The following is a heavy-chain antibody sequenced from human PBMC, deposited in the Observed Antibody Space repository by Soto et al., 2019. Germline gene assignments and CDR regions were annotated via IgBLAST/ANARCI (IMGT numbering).Heavy chain of an antibody. CDR1: GFTFSDYY. CDR3: ARDASVDYDFWSGYYTRGYFDL. V-gene: IGHV3-11*01. CDR2: ISSSGSTI. J-gene: IGHJ2*01. Sequence: PGGSLRLSCAASGFTFSDYYMSWIRQAPGKGLEWVSYISSSGSTIYYADSVKGRFTISRDNAKNSLYLQMNSLRAGDTAVYYCARDASVDYDFWSGYYTRGYFDLWGRGTLVTVSS. D-gene: IGHD3-3*01.